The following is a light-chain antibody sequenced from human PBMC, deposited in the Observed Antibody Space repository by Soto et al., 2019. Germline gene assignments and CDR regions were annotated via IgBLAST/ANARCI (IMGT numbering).Light chain of an antibody. CDR3: QQYDSFSPWM. CDR1: QSISNW. Sequence: DIQMTQSPSTLSASVGDRVTITCRASQSISNWLAWYQQKPGKAPKLLIYDSSSLESGVPSRFSGSGSGTDFTLTISSLQPDDFATYVCQQYDSFSPWMFGQGTKVEIK. J-gene: IGKJ1*01. CDR2: DSS. V-gene: IGKV1-5*01.